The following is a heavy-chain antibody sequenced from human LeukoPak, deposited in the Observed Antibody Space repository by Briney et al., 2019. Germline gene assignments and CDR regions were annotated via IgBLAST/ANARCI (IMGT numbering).Heavy chain of an antibody. J-gene: IGHJ4*02. Sequence: GATVKVSCKASGYTFTIYAMHWVRQAPGQRLEWMGWINAGNGNTKYSQEFQGRVTITRDTSASTAYMELSSLRSEDMAVYYCARDGIAAAGLDYWGQGTLVTVSS. D-gene: IGHD6-13*01. CDR1: GYTFTIYA. V-gene: IGHV1-3*03. CDR2: INAGNGNT. CDR3: ARDGIAAAGLDY.